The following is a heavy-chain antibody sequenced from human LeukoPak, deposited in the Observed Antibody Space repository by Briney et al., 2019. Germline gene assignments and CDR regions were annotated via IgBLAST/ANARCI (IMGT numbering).Heavy chain of an antibody. CDR3: ARSEGHCSYGACYAQKVIDH. Sequence: GESLKISCKGSGYTFTTYWIGWVRQMPGKGLEWMGIIYPGDFDTRYSPSFQGQVTISVDKSINTAYLQWRSLKASDTAMYYCARSEGHCSYGACYAQKVIDHWGQGTLVTVSS. D-gene: IGHD2-8*01. V-gene: IGHV5-51*01. CDR2: IYPGDFDT. J-gene: IGHJ4*02. CDR1: GYTFTTYW.